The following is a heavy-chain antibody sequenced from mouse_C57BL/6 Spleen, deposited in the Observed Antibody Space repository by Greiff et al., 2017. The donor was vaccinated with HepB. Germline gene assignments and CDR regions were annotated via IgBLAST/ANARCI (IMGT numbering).Heavy chain of an antibody. Sequence: EVKLMESGGGLVKPGGSLKLSCAASGFTFSDYGMHWVRQAPEKGLEWVAYISSGSSTIYYADTVKGRFTISRDNAKNTLFLQMTSLRSEDTAMYYCARDPSTMVTTGAMDYWGQGTSVTVSS. CDR3: ARDPSTMVTTGAMDY. CDR2: ISSGSSTI. D-gene: IGHD2-2*01. J-gene: IGHJ4*01. CDR1: GFTFSDYG. V-gene: IGHV5-17*01.